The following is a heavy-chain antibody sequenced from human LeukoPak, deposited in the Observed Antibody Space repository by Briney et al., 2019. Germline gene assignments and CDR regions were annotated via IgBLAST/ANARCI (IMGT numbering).Heavy chain of an antibody. Sequence: PSETLSLTCTVSGGSISSYYWSWIRQPPGKGLEWIGYIYYSGSTNYNPSLKSRVTISVDTSKNQFSLKLSSVTAADTAVYYCARNVVVPGGWFDPWGQGTLVTVSS. J-gene: IGHJ5*02. V-gene: IGHV4-59*01. CDR2: IYYSGST. D-gene: IGHD2-2*01. CDR3: ARNVVVPGGWFDP. CDR1: GGSISSYY.